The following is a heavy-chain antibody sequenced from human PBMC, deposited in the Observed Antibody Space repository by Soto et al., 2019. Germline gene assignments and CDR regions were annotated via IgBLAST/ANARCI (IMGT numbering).Heavy chain of an antibody. CDR1: GGSFSSGGYS. CDR3: ARANGYCSSTSCYWFDP. D-gene: IGHD2-2*01. Sequence: PSETLSLTCAVHGGSFSSGGYSWSWIRQPPGKGLEWIGYIYHSGSTYYNPSLKSRVTISVDRSKNQFSLKLSSVTAADTAVYYCARANGYCSSTSCYWFDPWGQGTLVTVSS. CDR2: IYHSGST. J-gene: IGHJ5*02. V-gene: IGHV4-30-2*01.